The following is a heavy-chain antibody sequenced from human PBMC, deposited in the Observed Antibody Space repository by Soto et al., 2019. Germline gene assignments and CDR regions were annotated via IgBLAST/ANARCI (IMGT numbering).Heavy chain of an antibody. CDR2: INRDGTTT. D-gene: IGHD3-3*01. Sequence: GGSLRLSCVVSGFTFSSCWMNWVRQAPGEGLVCVAPINRDGTTTTYADSVKGRFTISRDNAKNTVFLQMSSLRVEDTAVYYCVKDGKTYYDYNWFDPWGQGTLVTVSS. V-gene: IGHV3-74*03. J-gene: IGHJ5*02. CDR1: GFTFSSCW. CDR3: VKDGKTYYDYNWFDP.